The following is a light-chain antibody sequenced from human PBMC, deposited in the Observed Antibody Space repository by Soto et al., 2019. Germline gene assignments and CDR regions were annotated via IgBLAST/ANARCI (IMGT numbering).Light chain of an antibody. V-gene: IGKV1-5*01. J-gene: IGKJ1*01. CDR1: QRLSNR. CDR2: DAS. Sequence: IQMTQSPPTLSASIEDRVTTTFRASQRLSNRLAWYQQKPGKAPKVLICDASSLESGVPSMFGGSGCRTDSVVSVCRLQHDDVVTYSRQCYDGGWTFGEGTKVDI. CDR3: QCYDGGWT.